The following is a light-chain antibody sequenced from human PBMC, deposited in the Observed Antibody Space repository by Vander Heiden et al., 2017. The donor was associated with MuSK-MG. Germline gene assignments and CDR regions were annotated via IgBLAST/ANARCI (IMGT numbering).Light chain of an antibody. CDR1: KLGNKY. J-gene: IGLJ2*01. V-gene: IGLV3-1*01. CDR2: QDS. Sequence: SYELPQPPSVSVSPGQTASITCSGDKLGNKYAYWYQQKPGQSPVLVIYQDSKRPSGIPERFSGSNSGNTATLTISGTQAIDEADYYCQAWDSSTVVFGGGTKLTVL. CDR3: QAWDSSTVV.